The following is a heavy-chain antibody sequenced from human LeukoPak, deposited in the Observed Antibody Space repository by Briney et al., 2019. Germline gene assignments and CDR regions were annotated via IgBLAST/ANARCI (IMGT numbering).Heavy chain of an antibody. CDR3: AREPIYDFWSGPGGGIRFDP. D-gene: IGHD3-3*01. J-gene: IGHJ5*02. V-gene: IGHV3-74*01. Sequence: GGSLRLSCAASGFTFSSYWMHWVRQAPGKGLVWVSRINSDGSSTTYADSVKGRFTISRDNAKNTLYLQMNSLRAEDTAVYYCAREPIYDFWSGPGGGIRFDPWGQGTPVTVSS. CDR1: GFTFSSYW. CDR2: INSDGSST.